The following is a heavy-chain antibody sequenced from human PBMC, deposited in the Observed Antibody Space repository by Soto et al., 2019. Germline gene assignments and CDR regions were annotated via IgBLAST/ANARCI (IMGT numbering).Heavy chain of an antibody. CDR1: GGTFSSYT. V-gene: IGHV1-69*02. Sequence: QVQLVQSGAEVKKPGSSVKVSCKASGGTFSSYTISWVRQAPGQGLEWMGRIIPILGIANYAQKFQGRVTITADKSTSTAYMELSSLRSEDTAVYYCASYPYCGRDCYYYYYMDVWGKGTTVTVSS. CDR3: ASYPYCGRDCYYYYYMDV. CDR2: IIPILGIA. D-gene: IGHD2-21*01. J-gene: IGHJ6*03.